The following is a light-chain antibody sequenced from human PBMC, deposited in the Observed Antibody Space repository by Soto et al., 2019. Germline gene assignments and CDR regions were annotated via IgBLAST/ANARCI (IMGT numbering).Light chain of an antibody. Sequence: EIVLTQSPATLSLSPGERATLSCRASQSVSSYLAWYQQKPGQAPRLLIYDASNRATGIPARFSASGSRTDLPLTISSLEPEDFAVYYRQQRSNWYTFGQGTKLEIK. CDR3: QQRSNWYT. CDR1: QSVSSY. J-gene: IGKJ2*01. V-gene: IGKV3-11*01. CDR2: DAS.